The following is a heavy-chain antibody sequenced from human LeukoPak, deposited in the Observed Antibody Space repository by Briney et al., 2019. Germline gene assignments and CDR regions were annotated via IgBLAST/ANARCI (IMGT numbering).Heavy chain of an antibody. CDR1: GGTFSSYA. CDR3: ARSGPQEHCDILTGYYYYFDY. J-gene: IGHJ4*02. V-gene: IGHV1-69*13. Sequence: GASVKVSCKASGGTFSSYAISWVRQAPGQGLEWMGGIIPIFGTANYAQKFQGRVTITADESTSTAYMELSSLRSEDTAVYYCARSGPQEHCDILTGYYYYFDYWGQGTLVTVSS. D-gene: IGHD3-9*01. CDR2: IIPIFGTA.